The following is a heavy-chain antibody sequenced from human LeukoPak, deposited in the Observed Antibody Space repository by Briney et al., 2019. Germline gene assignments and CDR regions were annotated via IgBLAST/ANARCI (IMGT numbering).Heavy chain of an antibody. J-gene: IGHJ4*02. D-gene: IGHD4-17*01. V-gene: IGHV3-48*03. CDR2: ISSSGSTI. CDR3: ARVVDYGGSQPNDY. CDR1: GFIFSSYG. Sequence: PGGSLRLSCAASGFIFSSYGMNWVRQAPGKGLKWVSYISSSGSTIYYADSVKGRFTISRGNAQNSLYLQMNNLRVEDTAVYYCARVVDYGGSQPNDYWGQGTLVTVSS.